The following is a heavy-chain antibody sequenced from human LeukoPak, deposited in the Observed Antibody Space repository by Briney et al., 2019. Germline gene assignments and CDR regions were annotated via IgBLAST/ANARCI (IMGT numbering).Heavy chain of an antibody. Sequence: GASLKISCQGSESSFATYWIAWLRQMPGKGLEWMGIIYPGDSDTRYSPSFQGQVTISADKSISTAYLQWSSLKASDTAMYYCARHLSRDFWSDLNWFDPWGQGTLVTVSS. CDR2: IYPGDSDT. CDR1: ESSFATYW. CDR3: ARHLSRDFWSDLNWFDP. J-gene: IGHJ5*02. V-gene: IGHV5-51*01. D-gene: IGHD3-3*01.